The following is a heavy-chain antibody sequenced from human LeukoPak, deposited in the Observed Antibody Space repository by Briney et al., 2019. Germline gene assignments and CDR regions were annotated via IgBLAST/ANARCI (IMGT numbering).Heavy chain of an antibody. CDR2: ISYDGSNK. V-gene: IGHV3-30*18. Sequence: GGSLRLSCAASGFTFSSYGMHWVRQAPGKGLEWVAVISYDGSNKYYADSVKGRFTISRDNSKNTLYLQMNSLRAEDTAVYYCAKSGDIVVVPAANAFGYFDYWGQGTLVTVSS. CDR3: AKSGDIVVVPAANAFGYFDY. D-gene: IGHD2-2*01. J-gene: IGHJ4*02. CDR1: GFTFSSYG.